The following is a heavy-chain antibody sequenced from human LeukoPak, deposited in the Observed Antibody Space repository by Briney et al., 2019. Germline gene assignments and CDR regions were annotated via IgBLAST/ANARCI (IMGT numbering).Heavy chain of an antibody. J-gene: IGHJ6*03. CDR2: IYTSGST. CDR3: ASLGGYCGGDCYYYYMDV. CDR1: GGSISSGSYY. V-gene: IGHV4-61*02. Sequence: SQTLSLTCTVSGGSISSGSYYWSWIRQPAGKGLEWIGRIYTSGSTNYNPSLKSRVTISVDTSKNRFSLKLSSVTAADTAVYYCASLGGYCGGDCYYYYMDVWGKGTTVTVSS. D-gene: IGHD2-21*01.